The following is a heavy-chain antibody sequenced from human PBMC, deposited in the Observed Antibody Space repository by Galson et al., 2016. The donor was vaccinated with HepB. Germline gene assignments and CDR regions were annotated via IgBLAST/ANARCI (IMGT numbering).Heavy chain of an antibody. CDR2: IYSGGST. CDR1: GFTVSSNY. Sequence: SLRLSCAASGFTVSSNYMSWVRQAPGKGLEWVSVIYSGGSTYYADSVKGRFTISRDNSKNTLYLQMNSLRAEDTAVYYCARVGTVTTGWYFDYWGQGTLVTVSS. D-gene: IGHD4-17*01. CDR3: ARVGTVTTGWYFDY. V-gene: IGHV3-53*01. J-gene: IGHJ4*02.